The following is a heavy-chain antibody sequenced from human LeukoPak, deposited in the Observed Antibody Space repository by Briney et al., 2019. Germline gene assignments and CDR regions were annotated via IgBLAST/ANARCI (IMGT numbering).Heavy chain of an antibody. CDR1: GGSISSYY. J-gene: IGHJ4*02. CDR3: ARGVYIAAAQYAY. V-gene: IGHV4-59*01. D-gene: IGHD6-13*01. CDR2: IYYSGTT. Sequence: SETLSLTCTVSGGSISSYYWSWIRQPPGKGLEWIGYIYYSGTTNYNPSLKSRVTISVDTSKNQFSLKLSSVTAADTAVYYCARGVYIAAAQYAYWGQGTLVTISS.